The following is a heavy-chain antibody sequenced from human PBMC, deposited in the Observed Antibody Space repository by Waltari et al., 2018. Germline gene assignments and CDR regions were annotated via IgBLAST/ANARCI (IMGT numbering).Heavy chain of an antibody. CDR2: INTNTGNP. CDR3: ASRERFLEWPYYLS. Sequence: QVQLVQSGSELKKPGASVKVSCTASGYTFTSYAMNWVRQSPGQGLEWMGWINTNTGNPTYAQGFTGRFVFSLDTSVSTAYLQISSLKAEDTAVYYCASRERFLEWPYYLSWGQGTLVTVSS. J-gene: IGHJ4*02. V-gene: IGHV7-4-1*02. D-gene: IGHD3-3*01. CDR1: GYTFTSYA.